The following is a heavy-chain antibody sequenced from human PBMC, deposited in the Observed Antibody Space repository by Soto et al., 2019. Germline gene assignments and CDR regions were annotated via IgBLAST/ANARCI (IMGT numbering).Heavy chain of an antibody. J-gene: IGHJ3*02. CDR3: ARVMAADWDDPAFDI. V-gene: IGHV4-4*02. CDR2: IYHSGST. D-gene: IGHD6-13*01. Sequence: QVQLQESGPGLVKPSGTLSLTCAVSGGSISSSNWWSWVRQPPAKGLEWIGEIYHSGSTNYNPSLKSSVTRSVDKSKNQISLTLSSVTAADTAVYYCARVMAADWDDPAFDIWGQGTMVTVTS. CDR1: GGSISSSNW.